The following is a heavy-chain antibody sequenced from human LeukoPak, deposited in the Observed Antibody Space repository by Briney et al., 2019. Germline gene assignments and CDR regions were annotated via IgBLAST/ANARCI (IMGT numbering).Heavy chain of an antibody. CDR1: GGSISSYY. V-gene: IGHV4-59*01. J-gene: IGHJ2*01. D-gene: IGHD4-11*01. CDR3: ARYREGWYFDL. CDR2: IFYSGST. Sequence: PSETLCLTCTVSGGSISSYYWSWIRQPPGKGLEWIGYIFYSGSTNSNLSLKSRVTLSLDTSKNHFSLKLSFVTAADTAVYYCARYREGWYFDLWGRGTLVAVSS.